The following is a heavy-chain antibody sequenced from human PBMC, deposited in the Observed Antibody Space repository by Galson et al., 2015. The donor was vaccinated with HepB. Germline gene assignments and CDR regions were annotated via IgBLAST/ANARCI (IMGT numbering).Heavy chain of an antibody. CDR1: GFIFSSYT. Sequence: SLRLSCAASGFIFSSYTMNWVRQAPGKGLEWVAVISYDGSNKYYGDSVKGRFTISRDNSKNTLFLQMNSLTVEDTAVYYCAKDATYGMMGYYFDYWGQGTLVTVSS. J-gene: IGHJ4*02. CDR3: AKDATYGMMGYYFDY. D-gene: IGHD3-10*01. V-gene: IGHV3-30*18. CDR2: ISYDGSNK.